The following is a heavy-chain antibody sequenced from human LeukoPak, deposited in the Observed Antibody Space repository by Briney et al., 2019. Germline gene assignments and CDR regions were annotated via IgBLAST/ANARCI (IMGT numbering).Heavy chain of an antibody. D-gene: IGHD2-15*01. CDR2: IYSGGST. CDR3: AREAGGSRDGDAFDI. CDR1: GFPFSSHG. J-gene: IGHJ3*02. V-gene: IGHV3-66*02. Sequence: PGGTLRLSCAASGFPFSSHGMSWVRQAPGKGLEWVSVIYSGGSTYYADSVKGRFTISRDNSKNTLYLQMNSLRAEDTAVYYCAREAGGSRDGDAFDIWGQGTMVTVSS.